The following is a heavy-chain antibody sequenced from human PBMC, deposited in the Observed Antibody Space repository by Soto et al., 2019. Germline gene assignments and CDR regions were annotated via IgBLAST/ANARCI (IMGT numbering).Heavy chain of an antibody. Sequence: GGSLRLSCAASGFTVSSNYMSWVRQAPGKGLEWVSVIYSGGSTYYADSVKGRFTISRDNSKNTLYLQMNSLRAEDTAVYYCARAKAAPSVYYYYGMDVWGQGTTVTVSS. D-gene: IGHD6-6*01. V-gene: IGHV3-53*01. J-gene: IGHJ6*02. CDR2: IYSGGST. CDR3: ARAKAAPSVYYYYGMDV. CDR1: GFTVSSNY.